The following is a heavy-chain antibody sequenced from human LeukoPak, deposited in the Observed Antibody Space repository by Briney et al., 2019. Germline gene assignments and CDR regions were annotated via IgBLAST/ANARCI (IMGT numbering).Heavy chain of an antibody. Sequence: GGSLRLSCAASGFTFSSYAMSRVRQAPGKGLEWVSAISGSGGSTYYADSVKGRFTISRGNSKNTLYLQMNSLRAEDTAVYYCAKESGAAVAGRNWFDPWGQGTLVTVSS. CDR1: GFTFSSYA. D-gene: IGHD6-19*01. CDR2: ISGSGGST. J-gene: IGHJ5*02. CDR3: AKESGAAVAGRNWFDP. V-gene: IGHV3-23*01.